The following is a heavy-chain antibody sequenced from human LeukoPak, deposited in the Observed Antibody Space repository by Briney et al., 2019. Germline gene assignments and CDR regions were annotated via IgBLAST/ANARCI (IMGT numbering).Heavy chain of an antibody. CDR3: AKPRTSGYATFDY. Sequence: GGSLRLSCEASGFTFSSYGMHWVRQAPGKGLEWVSFIRFDGSNKYYADSVQGRFTISRDNSKNTLYLQMNGLRPEDTAVYYCAKPRTSGYATFDYWGQGTLVTVSS. CDR2: IRFDGSNK. J-gene: IGHJ4*02. CDR1: GFTFSSYG. D-gene: IGHD5-12*01. V-gene: IGHV3-30*02.